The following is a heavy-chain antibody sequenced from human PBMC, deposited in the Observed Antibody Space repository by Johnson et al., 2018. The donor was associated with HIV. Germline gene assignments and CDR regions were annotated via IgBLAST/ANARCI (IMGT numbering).Heavy chain of an antibody. CDR3: AREGGGSNEDDAFDI. CDR2: ISSSGTTI. CDR1: GFSVSDSY. J-gene: IGHJ3*02. V-gene: IGHV3-11*01. D-gene: IGHD1-26*01. Sequence: QVQLVESGGGLVKPGGSLRLSCAASGFSVSDSYMSWVRQAPGQGLEWISYISSSGTTIYSADSVKGRFTISRDTAKKSLYLQMNSLRAEDTALYYCAREGGGSNEDDAFDIWGQGTMVTVSS.